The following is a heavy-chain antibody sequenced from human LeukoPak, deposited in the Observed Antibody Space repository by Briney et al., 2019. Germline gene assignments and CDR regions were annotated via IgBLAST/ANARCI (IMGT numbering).Heavy chain of an antibody. Sequence: GGSLRLSCAASGFTFSSYSMNWVRQAPGKGLEWVSSISSGSSYIYYADSVKGRFTISRDNAKNSLYLQMNSLRAEDTAVYYCARVDDPRRHYYDSSGYTYYFDYWGQGTLVTVSS. CDR2: ISSGSSYI. CDR3: ARVDDPRRHYYDSSGYTYYFDY. D-gene: IGHD3-22*01. J-gene: IGHJ4*02. V-gene: IGHV3-21*01. CDR1: GFTFSSYS.